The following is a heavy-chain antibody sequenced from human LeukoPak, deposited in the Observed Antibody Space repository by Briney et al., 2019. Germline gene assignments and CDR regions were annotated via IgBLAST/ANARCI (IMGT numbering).Heavy chain of an antibody. CDR2: ISDSGATT. CDR1: GFTFGSYA. Sequence: QPGGSLSLSCAASGFTFGSYAMSWVRQAPGKGLEWVSSISDSGATTFYADSVKGRFTISRDNSKNTLYLQINSLRADDTDVYYCARERRDIVVVPTAHAFAYWGQGTLVTVSS. J-gene: IGHJ4*02. V-gene: IGHV3-23*01. CDR3: ARERRDIVVVPTAHAFAY. D-gene: IGHD2-2*01.